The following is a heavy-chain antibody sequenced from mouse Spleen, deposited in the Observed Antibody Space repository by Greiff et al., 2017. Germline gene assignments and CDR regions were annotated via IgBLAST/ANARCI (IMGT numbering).Heavy chain of an antibody. CDR1: GYTFTSYW. Sequence: QVQLQQSGAELVRPGSSVKLSCKASGYTFTSYWMHWVKQRPIQGLEWIGNIDPSDSETHYNQKFKDKATLTVDKSSSTAYMLLSSLTSEDSAVYYCARWGAYYFDYWGQGTTLTVSS. J-gene: IGHJ2*01. CDR3: ARWGAYYFDY. CDR2: IDPSDSET. V-gene: IGHV1-52*01.